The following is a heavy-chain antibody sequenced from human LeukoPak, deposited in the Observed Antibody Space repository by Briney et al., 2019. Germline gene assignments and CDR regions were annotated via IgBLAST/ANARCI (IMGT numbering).Heavy chain of an antibody. Sequence: SGGSLRLSCGTSGFTFSSYGMGWVRQAPGKGLEWVSIISGSGGATYYADSVKGRFTISRDNSKNTWYLQMNSLRAEDTAVYHSAKRVSTSGVYLAPDFDYWGQGNLVTVSS. D-gene: IGHD6-13*01. CDR1: GFTFSSYG. V-gene: IGHV3-23*01. J-gene: IGHJ4*02. CDR2: ISGSGGAT. CDR3: AKRVSTSGVYLAPDFDY.